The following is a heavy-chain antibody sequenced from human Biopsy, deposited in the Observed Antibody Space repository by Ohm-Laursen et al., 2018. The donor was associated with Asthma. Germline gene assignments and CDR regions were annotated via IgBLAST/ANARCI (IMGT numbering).Heavy chain of an antibody. J-gene: IGHJ6*02. V-gene: IGHV4-34*01. CDR1: GASIKTDDHY. Sequence: VTLSLTCTVSGASIKTDDHYWSWLRQPPGKGLEWIGESNQGGSPTFNPSLKSRVTISRDTSKNQLSLKLRSVTAADTAVCYCASGPEWYGLDVWGQGTTVTVSS. D-gene: IGHD3-3*01. CDR3: ASGPEWYGLDV. CDR2: SNQGGSP.